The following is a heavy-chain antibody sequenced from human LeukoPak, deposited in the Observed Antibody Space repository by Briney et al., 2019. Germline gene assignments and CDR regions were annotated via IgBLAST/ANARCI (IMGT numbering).Heavy chain of an antibody. V-gene: IGHV4-59*01. J-gene: IGHJ5*02. CDR3: ARVVAAAARGDWFDP. D-gene: IGHD6-13*01. CDR2: IYYSGST. CDR1: GGSISSYY. Sequence: SETLSLTCTVSGGSISSYYWSWIRQPPGKGLEWIGYIYYSGSTNYNPSLKSRVTISVDTSKNHFSLKLSSVTAADTAVYYCARVVAAAARGDWFDPWGQGTLVIVSS.